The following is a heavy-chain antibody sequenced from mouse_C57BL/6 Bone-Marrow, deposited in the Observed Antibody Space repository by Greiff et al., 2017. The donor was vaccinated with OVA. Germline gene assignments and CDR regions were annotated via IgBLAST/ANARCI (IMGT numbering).Heavy chain of an antibody. V-gene: IGHV1-54*01. CDR2: INPGSGGT. CDR1: GYAFTNYL. CDR3: AIITTDFDY. J-gene: IGHJ2*01. D-gene: IGHD1-1*01. Sequence: VQLVESGAELVRPGTSVKVSCKASGYAFTNYLIEWVKQRPGQGLEWIGVINPGSGGTNYNEKFKGKATLTADKSSSTAYMQLSSLTSEDSAVYFCAIITTDFDYWGQGTTLTVSS.